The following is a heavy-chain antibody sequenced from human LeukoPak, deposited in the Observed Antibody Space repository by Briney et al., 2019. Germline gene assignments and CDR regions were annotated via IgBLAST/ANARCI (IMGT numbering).Heavy chain of an antibody. CDR1: GFTFGDYA. J-gene: IGHJ5*02. D-gene: IGHD5-18*01. Sequence: GGSLRLSCTASGFTFGDYAMSWFRQAPGKGLEWVGFIRSKAYGGTTEYAASVKGRFPISRDDSKSIAYLQMNSLKTEDTAVYYCTRIHTAMVTSWFDPWGQGTLVTVSS. V-gene: IGHV3-49*03. CDR3: TRIHTAMVTSWFDP. CDR2: IRSKAYGGTT.